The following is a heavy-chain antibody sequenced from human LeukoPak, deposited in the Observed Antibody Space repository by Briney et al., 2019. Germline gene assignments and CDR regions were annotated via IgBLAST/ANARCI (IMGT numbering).Heavy chain of an antibody. Sequence: SETLSLTCTVSGGSISSYCWSWIRRPPGKGLEWIGSIYYSGSTYYNPSLKSRVTISVDTSKNQFSLKLSSVTAADTAVYYCASGPPYYFDYWGQGTLVTVSS. CDR3: ASGPPYYFDY. CDR1: GGSISSYC. CDR2: IYYSGST. J-gene: IGHJ4*02. V-gene: IGHV4-39*07.